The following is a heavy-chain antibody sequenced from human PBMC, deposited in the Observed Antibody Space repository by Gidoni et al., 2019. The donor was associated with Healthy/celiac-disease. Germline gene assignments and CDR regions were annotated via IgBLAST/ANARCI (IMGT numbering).Heavy chain of an antibody. CDR3: APLRVGYGDPFDY. CDR1: GFTFSSYA. V-gene: IGHV3-23*01. Sequence: ALVQPGGSLRISCAASGFTFSSYAMSWVRQAPGKGLEWVSAISGSGGSTYYADSVKGRFTISRDNSKNTLYLQMNSLRAEDTAVYYCAPLRVGYGDPFDYLGQGTLVTVSS. J-gene: IGHJ4*02. CDR2: ISGSGGST. D-gene: IGHD4-17*01.